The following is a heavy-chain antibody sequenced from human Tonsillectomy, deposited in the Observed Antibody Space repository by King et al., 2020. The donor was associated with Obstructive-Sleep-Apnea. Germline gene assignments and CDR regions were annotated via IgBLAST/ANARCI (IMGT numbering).Heavy chain of an antibody. CDR2: TWYDGSNK. V-gene: IGHV3-33*01. CDR3: VREKVRVVNTYYYYYYGMDV. Sequence: VQLVESGGGVVQPGRSLRLSCAASGFTFNSYGMHWVRQAPGKGLEWVAVTWYDGSNKYYADSVKGRFTISRDNSKNTVYLQMNSLRAEATAVYYCVREKVRVVNTYYYYYYGMDVWGRGTTVTVSS. CDR1: GFTFNSYG. D-gene: IGHD3-10*01. J-gene: IGHJ6*02.